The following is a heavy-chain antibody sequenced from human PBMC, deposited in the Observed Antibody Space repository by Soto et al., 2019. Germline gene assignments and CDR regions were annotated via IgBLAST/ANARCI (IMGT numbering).Heavy chain of an antibody. Sequence: GESKSLSCLASGLTFADYPMNWVRPVHGKGLEWISRTTASGANTYYSDSVRGRFTTSRDNSKNTLFLQMNSLRVDDTAIYYCAKRFLALAGGWYLDSWGQGTLVTVSS. J-gene: IGHJ4*02. CDR1: GLTFADYP. D-gene: IGHD6-19*01. CDR2: TTASGANT. CDR3: AKRFLALAGGWYLDS. V-gene: IGHV3-23*01.